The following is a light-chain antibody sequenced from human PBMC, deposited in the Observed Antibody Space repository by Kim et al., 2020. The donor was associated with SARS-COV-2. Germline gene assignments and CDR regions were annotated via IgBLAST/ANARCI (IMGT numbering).Light chain of an antibody. CDR3: QVCDSTTAAV. CDR1: NIGSNN. Sequence: ALGQTARITCGGNNIGSNNVHWCQRKPGQAPVLVTYTGGNRPSGIPERFSGSNSGNMATLTISRAQAGDEADFYCQVCDSTTAAVFGGGTKLTVL. V-gene: IGLV3-9*01. J-gene: IGLJ2*01. CDR2: TGG.